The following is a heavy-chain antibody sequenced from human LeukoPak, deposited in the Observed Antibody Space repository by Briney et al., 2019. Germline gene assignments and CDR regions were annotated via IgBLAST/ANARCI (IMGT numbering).Heavy chain of an antibody. Sequence: GGSLRLSCAASGFTFSTYSMNWVRQAPGKGLEWVSSISSSSSGYIYYADSVKGRFTISRDNARNSLYLQMNSLRAEDTAVYYCARDLSSSAFDYWGQGTLVTVSS. CDR2: ISSSSSGYI. CDR3: ARDLSSSAFDY. V-gene: IGHV3-21*01. D-gene: IGHD2-2*01. CDR1: GFTFSTYS. J-gene: IGHJ4*02.